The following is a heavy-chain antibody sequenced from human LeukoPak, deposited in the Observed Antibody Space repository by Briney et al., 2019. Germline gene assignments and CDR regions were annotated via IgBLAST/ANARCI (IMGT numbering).Heavy chain of an antibody. CDR1: GGAISSYY. D-gene: IGHD6-19*01. Sequence: ETLSLTCTVSGGAISSYYGSWIRQPPGKGLEWIGYIYDSGSTNYNPSLRSRVTISVDTSKNQFSLKLSSVTAADTAVYYCARGPAGSTGRYAFDHWGQGTLVTVSS. V-gene: IGHV4-59*08. J-gene: IGHJ4*02. CDR2: IYDSGST. CDR3: ARGPAGSTGRYAFDH.